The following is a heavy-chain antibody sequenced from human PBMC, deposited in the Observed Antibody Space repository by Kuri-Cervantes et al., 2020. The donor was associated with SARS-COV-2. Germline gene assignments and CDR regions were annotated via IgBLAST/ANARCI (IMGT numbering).Heavy chain of an antibody. Sequence: GGSLRLSCAASGFTFSDYYMSWIRQAPGKGPEWVSYISSSGSTIYYADSVKGRFTISRDNAKNSLYLQMNSLRAEDTAVYYCARGFRNYDFWSGYRPNYYYYYMDVWGKGTTVTVSS. CDR2: ISSSGSTI. CDR3: ARGFRNYDFWSGYRPNYYYYYMDV. CDR1: GFTFSDYY. D-gene: IGHD3-3*01. V-gene: IGHV3-11*04. J-gene: IGHJ6*03.